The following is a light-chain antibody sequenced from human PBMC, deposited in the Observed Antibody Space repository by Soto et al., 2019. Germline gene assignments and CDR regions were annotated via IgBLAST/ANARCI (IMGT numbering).Light chain of an antibody. J-gene: IGLJ3*02. Sequence: QSVLTQPPSVSGAPGQRVTISCTGSSSNIGAGYDVHWYQQLPGTAPKLLIYGNSNRPSGVPDRFSGSKSGTSASLAITGLQAEDEADYYCATWDDTLSGPSWVFGGGTQLTVL. CDR3: ATWDDTLSGPSWV. CDR2: GNS. V-gene: IGLV1-40*01. CDR1: SSNIGAGYD.